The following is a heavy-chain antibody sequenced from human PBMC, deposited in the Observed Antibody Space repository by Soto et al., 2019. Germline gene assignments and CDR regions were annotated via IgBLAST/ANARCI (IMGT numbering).Heavy chain of an antibody. Sequence: QVQLVESGGGLVKPGGSLRLSCAASGFTFSVYYMNWIRQAPGKGLEWVSYISSSGTTIYYADSVKGRFTISRDNAKNSLFLQMNSLRAEDTALYYCARGHSIFYGMDVWGQGTTVTVSS. CDR2: ISSSGTTI. CDR1: GFTFSVYY. CDR3: ARGHSIFYGMDV. D-gene: IGHD2-21*01. J-gene: IGHJ6*02. V-gene: IGHV3-11*01.